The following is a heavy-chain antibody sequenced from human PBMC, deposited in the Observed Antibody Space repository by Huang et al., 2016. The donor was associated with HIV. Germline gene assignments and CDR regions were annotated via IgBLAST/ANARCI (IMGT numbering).Heavy chain of an antibody. CDR1: GYGFPPYG. Sequence: QALLVQSGAEVNKPGASVKVPCKASGYGFPPYGISWGLQAPGQGREGMVLINTYMDRTNAAQKVQARVTMTADTSTSTAYMERRSLTSDDTAVYYCARGGLAYNHGYLVPLDVWGPGTTVTVS. CDR2: INTYMDRT. V-gene: IGHV1-18*04. CDR3: ARGGLAYNHGYLVPLDV. J-gene: IGHJ6*02. D-gene: IGHD5-18*01.